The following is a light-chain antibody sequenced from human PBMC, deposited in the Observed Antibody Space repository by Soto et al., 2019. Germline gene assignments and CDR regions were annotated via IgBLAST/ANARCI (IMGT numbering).Light chain of an antibody. V-gene: IGLV1-40*01. CDR1: SSNIGTGYD. Sequence: QSVLTQPPSVSGAPGQRVTISCTGSSSNIGTGYDVHWYQQVPGTAPKLLIYVNSNRPSGVPDRFSGSKSGTSASLAITGLQAEDEADYYCQSYDNSLSGYVFGTGTKVTV. CDR2: VNS. CDR3: QSYDNSLSGYV. J-gene: IGLJ1*01.